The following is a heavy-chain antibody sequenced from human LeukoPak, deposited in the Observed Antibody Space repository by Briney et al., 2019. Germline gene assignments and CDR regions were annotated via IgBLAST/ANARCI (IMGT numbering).Heavy chain of an antibody. V-gene: IGHV4-59*01. J-gene: IGHJ4*02. Sequence: SETLSLTCTVSGGSIRSYYWGWIRQPPGKGLEWIGYIYYSGSTNYNPSLKSRVTISVDTSKNQFSLKLSSVTAADTAVYYCARALFQYYYDSSGYSYYFDYWGQGTLVTVSS. CDR3: ARALFQYYYDSSGYSYYFDY. D-gene: IGHD3-22*01. CDR1: GGSIRSYY. CDR2: IYYSGST.